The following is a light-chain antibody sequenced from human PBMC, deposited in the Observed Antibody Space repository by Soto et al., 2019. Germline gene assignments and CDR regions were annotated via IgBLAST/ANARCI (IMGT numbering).Light chain of an antibody. V-gene: IGKV3D-20*02. CDR1: QSVSSSY. J-gene: IGKJ5*01. CDR2: GAS. CDR3: EQRSNWIT. Sequence: EIVLTQSPGTLSLSPGERAAISCRASQSVSSSYLAWYQQKPGQAPRLLIYGASSRATGIPDRFSGSGAWGDLRLTISRLEPEDYAVYYCEQRSNWITFGQGTRLEMK.